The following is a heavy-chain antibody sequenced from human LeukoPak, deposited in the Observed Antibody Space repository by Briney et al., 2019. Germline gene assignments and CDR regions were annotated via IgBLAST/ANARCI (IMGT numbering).Heavy chain of an antibody. V-gene: IGHV1-2*06. CDR3: ARVSHTKKREGYCSGGSCGYYYYMDV. CDR2: INPNSGGT. Sequence: GAPVKVSCKASGYTFTGYYMHWVRQAPGQGLEWMGRINPNSGGTNYAQKFQGRVTMTRGTSISTAYMELSRLRSDDTAVYYCARVSHTKKREGYCSGGSCGYYYYMDVWGKGTTVTVSS. CDR1: GYTFTGYY. D-gene: IGHD2-15*01. J-gene: IGHJ6*03.